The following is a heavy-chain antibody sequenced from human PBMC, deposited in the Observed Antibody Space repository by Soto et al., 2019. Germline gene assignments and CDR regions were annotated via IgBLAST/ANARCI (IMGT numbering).Heavy chain of an antibody. Sequence: PSETLSLTCPVSGGSISSYYWSWIRQPPGKGLEWIGNVYYSGSTNYNPSLKSRVTISADTSNNQFSLKLTSVTAADTAVYYCAREGSSYGYPFNWGQGTLVTVPQ. J-gene: IGHJ4*02. CDR3: AREGSSYGYPFN. D-gene: IGHD5-18*01. V-gene: IGHV4-59*01. CDR1: GGSISSYY. CDR2: VYYSGST.